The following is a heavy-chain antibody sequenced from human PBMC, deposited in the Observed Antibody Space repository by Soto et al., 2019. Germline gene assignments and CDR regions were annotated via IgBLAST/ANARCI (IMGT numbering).Heavy chain of an antibody. J-gene: IGHJ6*02. D-gene: IGHD5-12*01. CDR3: ARHVKMATIYGMDV. CDR2: IDPSDSYT. Sequence: PGESLKISCKGSGYNFTTYWISWVRQMPGKGLEWMGRIDPSDSYTNYSPSFQGHVTISADKSINTAYLQWSSLKASDTAIYYCARHVKMATIYGMDVWGQGTTVTVSS. V-gene: IGHV5-10-1*01. CDR1: GYNFTTYW.